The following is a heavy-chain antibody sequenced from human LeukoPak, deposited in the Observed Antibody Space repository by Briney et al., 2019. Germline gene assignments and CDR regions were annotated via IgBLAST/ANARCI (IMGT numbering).Heavy chain of an antibody. CDR1: GYSISSGYY. Sequence: SETLSLTCTVSGYSISSGYYWGWIRQPPGKGLEWIGSIYHSGSTYYNPSLKSRVTISVDTSKNQFSLKLSSVTAADTAVYYCAARQLYCSSTSCYFDPWGQGTLVTVSS. CDR2: IYHSGST. CDR3: AARQLYCSSTSCYFDP. D-gene: IGHD2-2*01. J-gene: IGHJ5*02. V-gene: IGHV4-38-2*02.